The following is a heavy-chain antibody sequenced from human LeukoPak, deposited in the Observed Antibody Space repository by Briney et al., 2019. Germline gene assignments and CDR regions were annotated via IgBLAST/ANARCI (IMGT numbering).Heavy chain of an antibody. CDR1: GFTLSSYE. Sequence: GGSLRLSCAVSGFTLSSYEMNWVRQAPGKGLEWVSYISSSSSYIYYADSVKGRFTISRDSSKNTLYLQMNSLRAEDTAVYYCAKSTGSGRQGIDYWGQGTLVTVSS. J-gene: IGHJ4*02. D-gene: IGHD3-10*01. CDR3: AKSTGSGRQGIDY. CDR2: ISSSSSYI. V-gene: IGHV3-21*05.